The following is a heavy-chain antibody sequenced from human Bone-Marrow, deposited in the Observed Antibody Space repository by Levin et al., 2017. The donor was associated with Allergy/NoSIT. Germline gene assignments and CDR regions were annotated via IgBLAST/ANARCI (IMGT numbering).Heavy chain of an antibody. Sequence: GGSLRLSCAASGFTFSNAWMSWVRQAPGKGLEWVGRIKSKTDGGTTDYAAPVKGRFTISRDDSKNTLYLQMNSLKTEDTAVYYCLSICSGGSCYPYWGQGTLVTVSS. D-gene: IGHD2-15*01. CDR3: LSICSGGSCYPY. CDR1: GFTFSNAW. J-gene: IGHJ4*02. V-gene: IGHV3-15*01. CDR2: IKSKTDGGTT.